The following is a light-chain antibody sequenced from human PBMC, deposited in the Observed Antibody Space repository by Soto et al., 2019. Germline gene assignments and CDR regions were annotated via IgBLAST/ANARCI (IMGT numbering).Light chain of an antibody. CDR1: QSVSLS. J-gene: IGKJ1*01. CDR2: DAS. V-gene: IGKV3-11*01. Sequence: TKSPSRLSLSPAGRPTLSCRASQSVSLSLAWYQQKPGQAPRLLSYDASRRASGIPARFSGSGSGTDFFLTISSREPADDAASYCQQRTSWHPWTFGQGTKVDVK. CDR3: QQRTSWHPWT.